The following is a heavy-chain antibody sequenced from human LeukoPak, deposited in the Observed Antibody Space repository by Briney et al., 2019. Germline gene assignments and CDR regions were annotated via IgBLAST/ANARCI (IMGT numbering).Heavy chain of an antibody. V-gene: IGHV4-30-4*01. CDR2: IYYSGST. D-gene: IGHD6-19*01. J-gene: IGHJ3*02. CDR1: GGSISSGDYY. CDR3: ARWGAVAGTFFAFDI. Sequence: SETLSLTCTVSGGSISSGDYYWSWIRQPPGKGLEWIGYIYYSGSTYYNPSLKSRVTISVDTSRNQFSLKLSSVTAADTAVYYCARWGAVAGTFFAFDIWGQGTMVTVSS.